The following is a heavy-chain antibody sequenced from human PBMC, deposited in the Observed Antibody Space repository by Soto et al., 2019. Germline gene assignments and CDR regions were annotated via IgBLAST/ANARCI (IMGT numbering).Heavy chain of an antibody. D-gene: IGHD1-26*01. CDR2: ISGSGFKK. CDR1: CFIFENFG. J-gene: IGHJ5*02. Sequence: GGSLRLSCASSCFIFENFGMSWVRQAPGKGLEWISSISGSGFKKYYADSVKGRFTISRDNSKSTVYLELNNLSAEDTAVYHCAKNQGVELVPLATVDWFDPWGQGSVVTVPQ. CDR3: AKNQGVELVPLATVDWFDP. V-gene: IGHV3-23*01.